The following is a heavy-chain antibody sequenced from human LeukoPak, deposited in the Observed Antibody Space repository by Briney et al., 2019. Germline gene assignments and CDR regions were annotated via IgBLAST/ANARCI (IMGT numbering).Heavy chain of an antibody. J-gene: IGHJ3*02. CDR1: GFTFSSYW. Sequence: PGGSLRLSCAASGFTFSSYWMSWVRQAPGKGLEWVANIKQDGSEKYYVDSVKGRFTISRDNAKNTLYLQMNSLRAEDTAVYYCAREASPYYDILTGYHNDAFDIWGQGTMVTVSS. CDR2: IKQDGSEK. V-gene: IGHV3-7*01. CDR3: AREASPYYDILTGYHNDAFDI. D-gene: IGHD3-9*01.